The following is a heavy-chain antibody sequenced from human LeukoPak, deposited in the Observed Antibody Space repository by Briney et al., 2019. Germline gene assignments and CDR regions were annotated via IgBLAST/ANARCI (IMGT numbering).Heavy chain of an antibody. CDR2: ISGSGGST. CDR1: GFTFSNYA. Sequence: GGSLRLSCAASGFTFSNYAMSWVRQAPGKGLEWVSVISGSGGSTYSADSVKGRFTISRDNSKSTLYLQMISLRAEDTAVYYCAKAGEYYDSSVYYYFDYWGQGTMVTVSS. V-gene: IGHV3-23*01. J-gene: IGHJ4*03. D-gene: IGHD3-22*01. CDR3: AKAGEYYDSSVYYYFDY.